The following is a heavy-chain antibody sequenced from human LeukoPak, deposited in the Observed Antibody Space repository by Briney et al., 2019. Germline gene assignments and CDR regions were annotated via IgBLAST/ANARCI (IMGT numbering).Heavy chain of an antibody. Sequence: PGGSLRLSCAASGFTFSSYSMNWVRQAPGKGLEWVSYISSSSSTIYYADSVKGRFTISRDNAKNSLYLQMNSLRAEDTAVYYCARFDYGDRDAFDIWGQGTMVTVSS. J-gene: IGHJ3*02. V-gene: IGHV3-48*01. CDR1: GFTFSSYS. CDR3: ARFDYGDRDAFDI. CDR2: ISSSSSTI. D-gene: IGHD4-17*01.